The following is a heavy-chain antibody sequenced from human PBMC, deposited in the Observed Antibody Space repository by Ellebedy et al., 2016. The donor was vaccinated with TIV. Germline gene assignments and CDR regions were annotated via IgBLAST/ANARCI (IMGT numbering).Heavy chain of an antibody. CDR1: GLSFNSYG. CDR3: ARTESKGWIIDY. CDR2: INWNGGST. D-gene: IGHD2-2*03. V-gene: IGHV3-20*01. Sequence: GESLKISCAASGLSFNSYGMNWVRQAPGKGLEWVSGINWNGGSTGYADSVKGRFTISRDNAKNSLYLQMNSLRAEDTALYHCARTESKGWIIDYWGQGTLVTVSS. J-gene: IGHJ4*02.